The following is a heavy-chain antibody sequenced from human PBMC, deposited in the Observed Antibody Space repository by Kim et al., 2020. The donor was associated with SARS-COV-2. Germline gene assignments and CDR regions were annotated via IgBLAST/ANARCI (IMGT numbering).Heavy chain of an antibody. CDR1: GFTFSIYA. J-gene: IGHJ6*02. CDR3: AREGLVILTGSAHRVYYGMDV. D-gene: IGHD3-9*01. V-gene: IGHV3-30*04. CDR2: ISYDGSNK. Sequence: GGSLRLSCAASGFTFSIYAMHWVRQAPGKGLEWVAVISYDGSNKYYADSGRGRFTISRDNSKNTLYLQMNSLRAEDTAGYYCAREGLVILTGSAHRVYYGMDVWGQETTVTVSS.